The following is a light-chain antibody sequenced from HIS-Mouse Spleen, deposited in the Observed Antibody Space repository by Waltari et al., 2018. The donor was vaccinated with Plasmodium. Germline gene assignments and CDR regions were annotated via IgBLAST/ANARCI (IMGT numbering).Light chain of an antibody. V-gene: IGLV3-10*01. CDR2: EES. CDR3: YSTDSSGNHRV. Sequence: SYELTQPPSVSVSPGQTARITCSGDALPKKYAYWYQQKSGQAPVLVIYEESKRPSGIPYRFSGSSSGTMATLTISGAQVEDEADYYCYSTDSSGNHRVFGGGTKLTVL. CDR1: ALPKKY. J-gene: IGLJ3*02.